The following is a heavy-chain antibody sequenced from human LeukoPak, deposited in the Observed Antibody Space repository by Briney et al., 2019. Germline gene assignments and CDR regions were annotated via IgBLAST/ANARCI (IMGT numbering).Heavy chain of an antibody. D-gene: IGHD3-22*01. V-gene: IGHV1-18*01. J-gene: IGHJ6*02. CDR2: ISAYNGNT. CDR3: ARDSSGYYITRYYYGMDV. Sequence: ASVKVSCKASGYTFTSYGISWVRQAPGQGLEWMGWISAYNGNTNYAQKLQGRVTMTTDTSTSTAYMELRSLRSDDTAVYYCARDSSGYYITRYYYGMDVWGQGTTVTVSS. CDR1: GYTFTSYG.